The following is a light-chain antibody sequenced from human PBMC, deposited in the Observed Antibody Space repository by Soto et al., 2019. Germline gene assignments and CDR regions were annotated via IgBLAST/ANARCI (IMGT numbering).Light chain of an antibody. CDR1: RSDIGDSNF. J-gene: IGLJ2*01. Sequence: QSVLTQPASVSGSAGQSVTISCTGPRSDIGDSNFISWYQHSPGKAPRLLIYEDNNRPSGVSRRFSGSKAGNTASLTISGLLDDDEADYFCASFRSGTILVFGSGTKLTVL. CDR3: ASFRSGTILV. V-gene: IGLV2-14*01. CDR2: EDN.